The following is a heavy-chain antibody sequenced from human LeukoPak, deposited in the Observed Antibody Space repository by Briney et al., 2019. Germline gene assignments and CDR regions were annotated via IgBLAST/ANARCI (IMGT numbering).Heavy chain of an antibody. V-gene: IGHV3-30*04. J-gene: IGHJ4*02. D-gene: IGHD6-13*01. Sequence: PGGSLRLSCAASGFTFSNYAMHWVRQAPGKGLEWVAVISYDENDKYYADSVKGRFTISRDNSKNTLYLQMNSLRAEDTAVYYCARRWSFDYWGQGTLVTVSS. CDR3: ARRWSFDY. CDR2: ISYDENDK. CDR1: GFTFSNYA.